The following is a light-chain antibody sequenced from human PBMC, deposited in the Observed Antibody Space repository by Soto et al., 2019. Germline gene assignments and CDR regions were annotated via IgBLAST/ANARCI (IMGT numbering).Light chain of an antibody. CDR3: QNNNSVPLT. Sequence: DIQMTQSPSSLSASVGDRVIITCRASQGISNYLAWYQQKPGKVPKLLIYATSTLQSGVSSRFSGSGSGTDFTLTISSLQPEDVATYYCQNNNSVPLTFGGGTKVEIK. CDR2: ATS. V-gene: IGKV1-27*01. CDR1: QGISNY. J-gene: IGKJ4*01.